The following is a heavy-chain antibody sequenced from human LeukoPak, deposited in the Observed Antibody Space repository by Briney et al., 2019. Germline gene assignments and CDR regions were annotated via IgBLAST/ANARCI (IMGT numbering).Heavy chain of an antibody. V-gene: IGHV4-59*10. CDR1: GGSFSGYY. D-gene: IGHD5/OR15-5a*01. CDR2: IYSSGST. J-gene: IGHJ4*02. CDR3: ASDVSRSPGY. Sequence: SETLSLTCAVYGGSFSGYYWSWIRQPAGKGLEWIGRIYSSGSTYYNPSLKSRVTISVDTSKNQFSLKVSSVTAADTAVYYCASDVSRSPGYWGQGTLVTVSS.